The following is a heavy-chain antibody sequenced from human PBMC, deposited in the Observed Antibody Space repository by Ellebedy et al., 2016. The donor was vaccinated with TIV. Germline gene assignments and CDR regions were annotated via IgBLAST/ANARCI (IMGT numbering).Heavy chain of an antibody. J-gene: IGHJ4*02. CDR3: ARRSTDFAFDS. V-gene: IGHV3-23*01. Sequence: GESLKISCAASGFTFSSYAMTWVRQDPGKGLEWVSSISGSGDRTYYTDSVKGRFTISRDNSKNTLFLQMSSLRAEDTAVYFCARRSTDFAFDSWGQGTLVTVSS. CDR1: GFTFSSYA. CDR2: ISGSGDRT. D-gene: IGHD3/OR15-3a*01.